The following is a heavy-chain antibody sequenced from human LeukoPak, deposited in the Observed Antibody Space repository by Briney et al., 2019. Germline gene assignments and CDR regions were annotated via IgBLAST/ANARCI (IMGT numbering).Heavy chain of an antibody. D-gene: IGHD3-9*01. V-gene: IGHV4-39*01. CDR2: IYYSGST. J-gene: IGHJ3*02. CDR3: ARWGRLGAFDI. Sequence: SQTLSLTCTVSGGSISSSSYYWGWLRQPPGKGLGWIGSIYYSGSTYYNPSLKGRVTISVDTSKNQFSLKMSSVTAADTAVYYCARWGRLGAFDIWGQGTMVTVSS. CDR1: GGSISSSSYY.